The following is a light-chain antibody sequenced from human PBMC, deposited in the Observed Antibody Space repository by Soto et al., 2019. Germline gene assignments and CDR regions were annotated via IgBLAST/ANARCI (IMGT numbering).Light chain of an antibody. CDR3: QQRSNSPFG. J-gene: IGKJ3*01. Sequence: EIVLTQSPATLSLSPGERATLSCRASQSVSSYLAWYQQKPGQAPRLLIYDASNRATGIPARFSGSGSGTDFTLTISSLEPEDFSVYYFQQRSNSPFGFGPGTKVDIK. V-gene: IGKV3-11*01. CDR2: DAS. CDR1: QSVSSY.